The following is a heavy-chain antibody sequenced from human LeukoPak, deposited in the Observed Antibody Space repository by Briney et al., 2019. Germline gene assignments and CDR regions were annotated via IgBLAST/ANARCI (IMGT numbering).Heavy chain of an antibody. D-gene: IGHD5-24*01. Sequence: GGSLRLSCAASGFTFSSYEMNWVRQAPGKGLEWVSYISGDGDTIYHADSVKGRFTISRDNAKNSLYLQMNSLRAEDTAVYYCARDRGGTAINLDYWGQGTVVTVSS. CDR1: GFTFSSYE. J-gene: IGHJ4*02. V-gene: IGHV3-48*03. CDR3: ARDRGGTAINLDY. CDR2: ISGDGDTI.